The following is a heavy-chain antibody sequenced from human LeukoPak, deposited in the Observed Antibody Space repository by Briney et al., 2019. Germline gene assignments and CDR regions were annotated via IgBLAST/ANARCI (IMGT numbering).Heavy chain of an antibody. Sequence: LTGGSLRLSCAASGFTFSSYGMSWVRQAPGKGLEWVSGINWNGGSTGYADSVKGRFTISRDNAKNSLYLQMNSLRAEDTAVYYCAELGITMIGGVWGKGTTVTISS. CDR2: INWNGGST. V-gene: IGHV3-20*04. J-gene: IGHJ6*04. D-gene: IGHD3-10*02. CDR1: GFTFSSYG. CDR3: AELGITMIGGV.